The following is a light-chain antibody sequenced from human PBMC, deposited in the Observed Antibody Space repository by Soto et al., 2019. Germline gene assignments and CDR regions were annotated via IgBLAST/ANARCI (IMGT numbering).Light chain of an antibody. V-gene: IGKV3-20*01. Sequence: EIVLTQSPDTLSLSPGERATLSCRASQSIGSNYLAWYQQKPGQAPRLLIHIASTRATGIPDRFSGSGSGTDFTLTISRLEPDDFAVYYCQQHAESPRTFGGGTRVEI. CDR1: QSIGSNY. CDR3: QQHAESPRT. CDR2: IAS. J-gene: IGKJ4*01.